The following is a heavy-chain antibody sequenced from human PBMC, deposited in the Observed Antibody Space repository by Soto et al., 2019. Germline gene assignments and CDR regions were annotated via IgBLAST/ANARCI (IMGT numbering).Heavy chain of an antibody. CDR2: INAGNGNT. D-gene: IGHD6-19*01. CDR3: ARGPYSSGWYTLDY. Sequence: QVQLVQSGAEVKKPGASVKVSCKASGYTFTSYAMHWVRQAPGQRLEWMGWINAGNGNTKYSQKFQGRVTITRDTSASTAYMELRSLRSEDTAVYYCARGPYSSGWYTLDYWGQGTLVTVSS. CDR1: GYTFTSYA. V-gene: IGHV1-3*01. J-gene: IGHJ4*02.